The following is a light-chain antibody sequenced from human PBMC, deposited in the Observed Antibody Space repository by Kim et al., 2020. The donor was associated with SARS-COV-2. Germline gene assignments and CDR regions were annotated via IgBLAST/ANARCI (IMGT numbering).Light chain of an antibody. Sequence: SASVGDRVTITCRASQGIYKYLAWYQQKHGKVPKLLIYDASTLQSGFPSRFSGRGSGTSFTLTISSLQPEDVATYYCQKYDVAPYTFGQGTKLEI. CDR1: QGIYKY. V-gene: IGKV1-27*01. J-gene: IGKJ2*01. CDR3: QKYDVAPYT. CDR2: DAS.